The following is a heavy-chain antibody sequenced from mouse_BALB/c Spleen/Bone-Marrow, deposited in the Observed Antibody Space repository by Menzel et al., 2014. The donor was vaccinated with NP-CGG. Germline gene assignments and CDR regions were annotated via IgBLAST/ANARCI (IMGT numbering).Heavy chain of an antibody. Sequence: SGAELVKPGASVKMSCKASGYTFTSYSMHWVKQTPGQGLEWIGTFYPGNGDTSYNQKSKGKATLTADTFSSTAYMQLSSLTSEDSAVYYCARGWLITYWGQGTLVTVSA. CDR3: ARGWLITY. J-gene: IGHJ3*01. V-gene: IGHV1-12*01. D-gene: IGHD1-1*02. CDR1: GYTFTSYS. CDR2: FYPGNGDT.